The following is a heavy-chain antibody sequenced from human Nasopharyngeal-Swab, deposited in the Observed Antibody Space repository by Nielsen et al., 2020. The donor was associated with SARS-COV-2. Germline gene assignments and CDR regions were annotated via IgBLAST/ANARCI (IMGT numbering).Heavy chain of an antibody. CDR2: IYYSGST. V-gene: IGHV4-31*02. CDR3: ARATMTVVVIGAFDI. Sequence: WIRQPPGKGLEWIGYIYYSGSTYYNPSLKSRVTISVDTSKNQFSLKLGSVTAADTAVYYCARATMTVVVIGAFDIWGQGTMVTVSS. D-gene: IGHD3-22*01. J-gene: IGHJ3*02.